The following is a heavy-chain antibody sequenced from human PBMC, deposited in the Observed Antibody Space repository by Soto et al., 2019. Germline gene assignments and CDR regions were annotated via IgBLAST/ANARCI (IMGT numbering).Heavy chain of an antibody. D-gene: IGHD2-21*02. J-gene: IGHJ5*02. CDR2: IYPGDSDT. Sequence: XESLTISFKASGDSFSTYWIGLVRQMPGKGLEWMGIIYPGDSDTRYSPSFQGQVTISADKSISTAYLQWSSLKASDSAMYYCARRRMTASSTRFDPWGQGTLVTVSS. CDR1: GDSFSTYW. CDR3: ARRRMTASSTRFDP. V-gene: IGHV5-51*01.